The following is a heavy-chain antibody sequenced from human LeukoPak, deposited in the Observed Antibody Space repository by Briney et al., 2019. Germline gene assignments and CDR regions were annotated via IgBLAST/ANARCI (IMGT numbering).Heavy chain of an antibody. CDR3: AREGLVYYFDY. CDR1: GFTFSNYE. V-gene: IGHV3-48*03. D-gene: IGHD3-9*01. J-gene: IGHJ4*02. Sequence: GGSLRLSCAASGFTFSNYEMNWVRQTPGKGLEWVSYISDHGKSRNYVDSVKGRFTISRDNSKNTLYLQMNSLRAEDTAVYYCAREGLVYYFDYWGQGTLVTVSS. CDR2: ISDHGKSR.